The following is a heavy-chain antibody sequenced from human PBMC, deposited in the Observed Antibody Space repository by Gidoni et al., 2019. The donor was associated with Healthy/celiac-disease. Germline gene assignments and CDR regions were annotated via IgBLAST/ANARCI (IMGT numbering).Heavy chain of an antibody. J-gene: IGHJ4*02. CDR3: ARDRNWAPDY. Sequence: QVQLVESGGGVVQPGRSLRLSCAASGFTFSSYGMHWVRQAPGKGLGWVAVISYDGSNKYDADSVKGRFTISRDNSKNTLYLQMNSLRAEDTAVYYCARDRNWAPDYWGQGTLVTVSS. V-gene: IGHV3-30*03. CDR1: GFTFSSYG. D-gene: IGHD7-27*01. CDR2: ISYDGSNK.